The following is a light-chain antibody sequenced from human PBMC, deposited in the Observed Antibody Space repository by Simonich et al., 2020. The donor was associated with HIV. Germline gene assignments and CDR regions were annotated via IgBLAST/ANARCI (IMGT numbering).Light chain of an antibody. J-gene: IGLJ2*01. CDR3: YSTDSSGNHRV. CDR2: EDS. Sequence: YELTQPPSVSVSPGQTARITCSGDALPKKYAYWYQQKARQAPVLVIYEDSKQPSGIPERFSGSSSGTMATLTISGAQVEDEADYYGYSTDSSGNHRVFGGGTKLTVL. CDR1: ALPKKY. V-gene: IGLV3-10*01.